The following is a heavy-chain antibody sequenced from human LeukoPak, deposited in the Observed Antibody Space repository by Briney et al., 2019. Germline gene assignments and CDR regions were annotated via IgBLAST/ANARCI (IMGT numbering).Heavy chain of an antibody. CDR1: GGSIGTYY. J-gene: IGHJ4*02. Sequence: PSETLSLTCTVSGGSIGTYYWSWIRQPAGKGLEWIGRIYTGGSTNYNPSLKSRVTMSIHTSNNQFSLKLTSVTAADTAVYYCARAPTTYCLSTSCQPYFDYWGQGILVTVSS. V-gene: IGHV4-4*07. D-gene: IGHD2-2*01. CDR2: IYTGGST. CDR3: ARAPTTYCLSTSCQPYFDY.